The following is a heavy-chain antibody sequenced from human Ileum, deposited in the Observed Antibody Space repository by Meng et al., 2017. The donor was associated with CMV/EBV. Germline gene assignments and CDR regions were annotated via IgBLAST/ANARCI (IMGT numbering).Heavy chain of an antibody. J-gene: IGHJ4*02. D-gene: IGHD3-22*01. Sequence: QVHLQESGLALVRPSAXXXXTCSVSGDSINNHFWSWIRQPAGKKLEWIGRISSSGNTNYTPSFKSRVIMSLDTSNNQFFLKLTSVTAADTALYYCARGESRGYYYFDYWGQGILVTVSS. V-gene: IGHV4-4*07. CDR3: ARGESRGYYYFDY. CDR2: ISSSGNT. CDR1: GDSINNHF.